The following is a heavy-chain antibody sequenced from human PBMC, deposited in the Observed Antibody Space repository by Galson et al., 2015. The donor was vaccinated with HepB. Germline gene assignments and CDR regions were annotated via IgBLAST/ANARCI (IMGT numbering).Heavy chain of an antibody. CDR2: ISYDGSNK. V-gene: IGHV3-30*18. Sequence: SLRLSCAASGFTFSSYGMHWVRQAPGKGLEWVAVISYDGSNKYYADSVKGRFTISRDNSKNTLYLQMNSLRAEDTAVYYCAKDLSPDFWSGYCAPAYWGQGTLVTVSS. CDR1: GFTFSSYG. CDR3: AKDLSPDFWSGYCAPAY. D-gene: IGHD3-3*01. J-gene: IGHJ4*02.